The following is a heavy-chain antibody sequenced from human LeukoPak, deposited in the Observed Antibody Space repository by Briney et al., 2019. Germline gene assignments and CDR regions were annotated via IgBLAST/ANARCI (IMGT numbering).Heavy chain of an antibody. J-gene: IGHJ4*02. CDR1: GGSIRSYY. D-gene: IGHD3-3*01. CDR2: IYFSGST. CDR3: ARSYDTNFDY. Sequence: SETLSLTCTVSGGSIRSYYWSWIRQPPGKGLEWIGYIYFSGSTSYNPSLKSRVTISVDRSKNQFSLKLSSVAAADAAVYYCARSYDTNFDYWGQGTLVTVSS. V-gene: IGHV4-59*01.